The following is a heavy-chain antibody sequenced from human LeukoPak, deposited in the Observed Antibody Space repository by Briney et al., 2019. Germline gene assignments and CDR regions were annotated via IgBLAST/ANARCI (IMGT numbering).Heavy chain of an antibody. Sequence: GGSLRLSCAASGFTFSDYTMSWVRQAPGKGLEWVSSITPRGDYIYYADSLKGRFTISRDNAKNSLYLQMSSLRAEDTAVYYCVRHRTASDYWGQGTLVTVSS. D-gene: IGHD1-1*01. V-gene: IGHV3-21*01. CDR1: GFTFSDYT. CDR3: VRHRTASDY. J-gene: IGHJ4*02. CDR2: ITPRGDYI.